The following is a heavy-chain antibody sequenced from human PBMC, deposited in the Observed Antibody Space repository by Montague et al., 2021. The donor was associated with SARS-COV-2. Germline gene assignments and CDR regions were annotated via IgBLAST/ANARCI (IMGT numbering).Heavy chain of an antibody. V-gene: IGHV4-61*02. Sequence: TLSLTCTVSGGSISSGSFYWSWIRQPAGKGLEWIGLIYPGGKTNYNPSLKSRVTISVDTSKNQFSLKLGSVTAADTVVYYCASDYTVTYYFDYWGRGTLVTVSS. CDR1: GGSISSGSFY. CDR3: ASDYTVTYYFDY. CDR2: IYPGGKT. D-gene: IGHD4-17*01. J-gene: IGHJ4*02.